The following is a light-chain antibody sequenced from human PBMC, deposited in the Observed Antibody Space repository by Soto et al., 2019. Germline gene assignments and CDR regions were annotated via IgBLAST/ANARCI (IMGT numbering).Light chain of an antibody. V-gene: IGKV3-20*01. J-gene: IGKJ5*01. CDR2: GTY. CDR3: QNYGDSLSIT. CDR1: QSISGNY. Sequence: EVVLTQSPGTLSLSPGERVTLSCRASQSISGNYLAWYQHKPGQAPRLLISGTYTRATGIPDRFSGRGSGTDFSLTISRLEPGDFAVYYCQNYGDSLSITFGQGTRLEIK.